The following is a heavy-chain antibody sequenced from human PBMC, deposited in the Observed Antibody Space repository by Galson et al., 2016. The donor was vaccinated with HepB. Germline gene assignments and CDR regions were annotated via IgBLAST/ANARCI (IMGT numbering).Heavy chain of an antibody. V-gene: IGHV3-23*01. CDR2: ISGIGVYT. CDR1: GFTFSSYA. Sequence: SLRLSCAASGFTFSSYAMIWVRQAPGKGLQWVSIISGIGVYTSDADSVKGRFTISRDNSRNTLYPQMNNLRAEDTAVYYCAKEGAYSGGYFRHWYFDVWGRGTVVTVAS. J-gene: IGHJ2*01. CDR3: AKEGAYSGGYFRHWYFDV. D-gene: IGHD1-26*01.